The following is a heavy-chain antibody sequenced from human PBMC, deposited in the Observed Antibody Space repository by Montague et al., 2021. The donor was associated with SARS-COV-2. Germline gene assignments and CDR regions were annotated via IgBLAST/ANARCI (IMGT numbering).Heavy chain of an antibody. CDR2: ISYSATS. CDR3: ARLGITLGGVIVIRYYFDF. Sequence: SETLSLTCTFSGASRSTKYYYWGWIRQPPGKGLEWIGSISYSATSYSTLSLKSRVTMSVDTSRNQLSLNSGSVTVADTAVYYCARLGITLGGVIVIRYYFDFWGQGTLVTVSS. CDR1: GASRSTKYYY. D-gene: IGHD3-16*02. J-gene: IGHJ4*02. V-gene: IGHV4-39*01.